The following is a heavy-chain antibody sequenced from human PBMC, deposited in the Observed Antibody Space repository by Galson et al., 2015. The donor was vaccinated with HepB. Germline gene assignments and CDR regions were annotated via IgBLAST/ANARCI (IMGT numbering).Heavy chain of an antibody. J-gene: IGHJ4*02. CDR2: IKSKTDGGTT. V-gene: IGHV3-15*01. Sequence: SLRLSCAASGFTFSNAWMSWVRQAPGKGLEWVGRIKSKTDGGTTDYAAPVKGRLTISRDDSKNTLYLQMNSLKTEDTAVYYCTTAPYSSSSYGVDYWGQGTLVTVSS. D-gene: IGHD6-6*01. CDR1: GFTFSNAW. CDR3: TTAPYSSSSYGVDY.